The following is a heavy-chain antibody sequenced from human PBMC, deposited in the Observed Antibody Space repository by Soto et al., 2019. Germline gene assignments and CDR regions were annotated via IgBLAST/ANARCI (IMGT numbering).Heavy chain of an antibody. Sequence: PSETLSLTCAVYGGPFSGYYWSWIRQPSGKGLEWIGEINHSGSTNYNPSLKSRVTISVDTSKNQFSLKLSSVTAADTAVYYCARGAYSSSWYGSHYYYMDVWGKGTTVT. CDR1: GGPFSGYY. J-gene: IGHJ6*03. CDR3: ARGAYSSSWYGSHYYYMDV. CDR2: INHSGST. V-gene: IGHV4-34*01. D-gene: IGHD6-13*01.